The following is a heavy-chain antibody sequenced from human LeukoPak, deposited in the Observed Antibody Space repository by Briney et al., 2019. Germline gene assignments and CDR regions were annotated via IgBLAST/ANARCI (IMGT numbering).Heavy chain of an antibody. V-gene: IGHV1-18*01. CDR1: GYTFTSYG. J-gene: IGHJ3*02. CDR2: ISAYNGNT. D-gene: IGHD1-26*01. CDR3: ASSGSYSTYDAFDI. Sequence: ASVNVSCKASGYTFTSYGISWVRQAPGQGLEWMGWISAYNGNTNYAQKLQGRVTMTTDTSTSTAYMELRSLRSDDTAVYYCASSGSYSTYDAFDIWGQGTMVTVSS.